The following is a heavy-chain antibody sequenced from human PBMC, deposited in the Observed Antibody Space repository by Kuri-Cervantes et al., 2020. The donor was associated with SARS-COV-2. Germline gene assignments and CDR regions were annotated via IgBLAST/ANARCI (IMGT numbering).Heavy chain of an antibody. D-gene: IGHD3-22*01. CDR2: IFYGGST. CDR3: ARASGYYDSSGYQNQGPRSYWYFDL. J-gene: IGHJ2*01. CDR1: GGSISRTKYY. Sequence: GSLRLSCTVSGGSISRTKYYWGWIRQPPGKGLEWIGSIFYGGSTYYNSSLKSLVTISVDTSKNQFSLKLSSVTAADTAVYYCARASGYYDSSGYQNQGPRSYWYFDLWGRGTLVTVSS. V-gene: IGHV4-39*07.